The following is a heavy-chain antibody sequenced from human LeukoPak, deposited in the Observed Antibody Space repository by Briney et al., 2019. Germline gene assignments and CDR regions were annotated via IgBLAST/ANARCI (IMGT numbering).Heavy chain of an antibody. CDR2: INPNIGGT. V-gene: IGHV1-2*02. J-gene: IGHJ3*02. Sequence: ASVKVSCKASGYTFTDHYVHWVRQAPGQGLEWMGWINPNIGGTNSAQKFQGRVTMTRDTSISTAYMELSRLRSDDTAVYYCAREETSGSSSAFDIWGQGTMVTVSS. D-gene: IGHD1-26*01. CDR1: GYTFTDHY. CDR3: AREETSGSSSAFDI.